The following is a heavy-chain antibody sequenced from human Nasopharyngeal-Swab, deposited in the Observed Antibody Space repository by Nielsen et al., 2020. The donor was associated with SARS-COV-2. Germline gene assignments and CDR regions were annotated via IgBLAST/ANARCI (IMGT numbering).Heavy chain of an antibody. Sequence: GESLKISCVASGFTFSSYSMNWVRQAPGKGLEWVANIKQDGSEKYYVDSVKGRFTISRDNAKNSLYLQMNSLRAEDTAVYYCASERWLQSSFDYWGQGTLVTVSS. CDR2: IKQDGSEK. J-gene: IGHJ4*02. CDR1: GFTFSSYS. CDR3: ASERWLQSSFDY. V-gene: IGHV3-7*01. D-gene: IGHD5-24*01.